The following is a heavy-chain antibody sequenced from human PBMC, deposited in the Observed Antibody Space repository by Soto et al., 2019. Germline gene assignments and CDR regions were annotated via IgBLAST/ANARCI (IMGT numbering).Heavy chain of an antibody. CDR1: GGSFSGYY. Sequence: ETLSLTCAVYGGSFSGYYWSWIRQPPGKGLEWIGEINHSGSTNYNPSLKSRVTISVDTSKNQFSLKLSSVTAADTAVYYCARGRVYPFDYWGQGTLVTVSS. V-gene: IGHV4-34*01. CDR3: ARGRVYPFDY. J-gene: IGHJ4*02. CDR2: INHSGST.